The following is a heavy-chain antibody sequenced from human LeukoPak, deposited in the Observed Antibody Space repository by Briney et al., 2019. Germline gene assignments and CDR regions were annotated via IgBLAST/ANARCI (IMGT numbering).Heavy chain of an antibody. CDR3: ARDRSYCSSTSCYGNGMDV. V-gene: IGHV3-30*03. D-gene: IGHD2-2*01. CDR2: ISYDGSDK. J-gene: IGHJ6*02. Sequence: GGSLRLSCAASGFTVSSNYMSWVRQAPGKGLEWVAVISYDGSDKYYADSVKGRFTISRDNSKNTLYLQMNSLRAEDTAVYYCARDRSYCSSTSCYGNGMDVWGQGTTVTVSS. CDR1: GFTVSSNY.